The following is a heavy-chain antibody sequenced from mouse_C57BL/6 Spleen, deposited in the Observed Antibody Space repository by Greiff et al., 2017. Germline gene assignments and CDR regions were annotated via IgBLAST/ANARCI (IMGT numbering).Heavy chain of an antibody. CDR2: IDPSDSYT. D-gene: IGHD2-5*01. V-gene: IGHV1-50*01. J-gene: IGHJ4*01. CDR1: GYTFISYW. CDR3: ARGSNYPYAMDY. Sequence: QVQLQQPGAELVKPGASVKLSCKASGYTFISYWMQWVKQRPGQGLEWIGEIDPSDSYTNYNQKFKGKATLTVDTSSSTAYMQLSSLTSEDSAVYYCARGSNYPYAMDYWGQGTSVTVSS.